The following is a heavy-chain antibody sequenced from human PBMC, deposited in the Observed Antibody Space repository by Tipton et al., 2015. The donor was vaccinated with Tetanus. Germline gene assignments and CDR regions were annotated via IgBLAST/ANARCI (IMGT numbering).Heavy chain of an antibody. V-gene: IGHV3-11*01. J-gene: IGHJ6*02. Sequence: GSLRLSCAASGFTFSAYYMSWIRLAPGKGLEWISYISHTGTTTYYSASVMGRFTVSRDNTKNSLYLEINSLRAEDTAVYYCARSESRIAPRIPWGMDIWGQGTTVTVSS. CDR2: ISHTGTTT. D-gene: IGHD6-6*01. CDR1: GFTFSAYY. CDR3: ARSESRIAPRIPWGMDI.